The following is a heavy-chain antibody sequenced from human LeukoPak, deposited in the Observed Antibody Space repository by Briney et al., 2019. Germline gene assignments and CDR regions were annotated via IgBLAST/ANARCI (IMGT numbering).Heavy chain of an antibody. CDR1: GYSFTGYW. J-gene: IGHJ4*02. CDR3: ARPHTLDRTTKYYFDY. CDR2: VYPGDSDT. D-gene: IGHD1-14*01. Sequence: GESLKISCKGSGYSFTGYWIGWVRQMLGKGLEWMGVVYPGDSDTRYSPSFQGQVTISADKSISTAYLQWSSLKASDTAMYYCARPHTLDRTTKYYFDYWGQGTLVTVSS. V-gene: IGHV5-51*01.